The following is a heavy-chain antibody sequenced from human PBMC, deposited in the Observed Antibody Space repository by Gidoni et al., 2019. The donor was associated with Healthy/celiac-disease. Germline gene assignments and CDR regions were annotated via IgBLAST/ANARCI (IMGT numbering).Heavy chain of an antibody. D-gene: IGHD1-26*01. Sequence: EVQLVQSGAEVKKPGESRKVPCKVSGYSFTSYGIGWVRQMPGKGLEWMGIIYPGDSDTRYSPSFQGQVTISADKSISTAYLQWSSLKASDTAMYYCARFSEGQIVGATKGFDYWGQGTLVTVSS. CDR1: GYSFTSYG. CDR2: IYPGDSDT. J-gene: IGHJ4*02. V-gene: IGHV5-51*01. CDR3: ARFSEGQIVGATKGFDY.